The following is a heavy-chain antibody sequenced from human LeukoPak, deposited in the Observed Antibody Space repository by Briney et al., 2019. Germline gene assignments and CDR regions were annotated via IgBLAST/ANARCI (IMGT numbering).Heavy chain of an antibody. V-gene: IGHV1-3*01. D-gene: IGHD3-10*01. Sequence: ASVKVSCKASGYTFTSYAMHWVRQAPGQRLEWMGWINAGNGNTKYSQKFQGRVTMTRNTSISTAYMELSSLRSEDTAVYYCARVDMVRGVIINWFDPWGQGTLVTVSS. J-gene: IGHJ5*02. CDR2: INAGNGNT. CDR3: ARVDMVRGVIINWFDP. CDR1: GYTFTSYA.